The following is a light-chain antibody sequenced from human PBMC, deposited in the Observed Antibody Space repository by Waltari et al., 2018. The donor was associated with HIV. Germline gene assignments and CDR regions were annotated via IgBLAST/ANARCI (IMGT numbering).Light chain of an antibody. J-gene: IGLJ3*02. Sequence: QSALTQPRSVSGSPGQSVTVSCPGTCLDSSVSWYQHHPGKAPKLIIFDVTKRPSGVPDRFSASQSGNTASLTISGLLAEDEADYYCCSVTGTYTSYIMFGGGTKLTVL. CDR1: CLDSS. V-gene: IGLV2-11*01. CDR3: CSVTGTYTSYIM. CDR2: DVT.